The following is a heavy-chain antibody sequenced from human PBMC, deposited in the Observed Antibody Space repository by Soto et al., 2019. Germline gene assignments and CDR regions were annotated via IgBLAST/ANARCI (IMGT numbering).Heavy chain of an antibody. Sequence: ASVKVSCKASGYTFTSYAMHWARQAPGQRLEWMGWVNAGNGNTKYSQKFQGRVTITRDTSASTAYMELSSLRSEDTAVYYCARGITLPTPLDYWGQGTLVTVSS. D-gene: IGHD1-20*01. CDR1: GYTFTSYA. CDR3: ARGITLPTPLDY. J-gene: IGHJ4*02. CDR2: VNAGNGNT. V-gene: IGHV1-3*01.